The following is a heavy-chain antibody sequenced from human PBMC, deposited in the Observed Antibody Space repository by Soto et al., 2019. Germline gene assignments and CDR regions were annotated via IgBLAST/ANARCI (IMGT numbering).Heavy chain of an antibody. CDR1: GFTFDDYA. V-gene: IGHV3-9*01. Sequence: EVQLVESGGGLVQPGRSLRLSCAASGFTFDDYAMHWVRQAPGKGLEWVSGISWNSGSIGYADSVKGRFTISRDNAKNSLYLQMNSLRAEDTALYYWAKDMGDYLSNWFDPWGQGTLVTVSS. CDR3: AKDMGDYLSNWFDP. CDR2: ISWNSGSI. D-gene: IGHD4-17*01. J-gene: IGHJ5*02.